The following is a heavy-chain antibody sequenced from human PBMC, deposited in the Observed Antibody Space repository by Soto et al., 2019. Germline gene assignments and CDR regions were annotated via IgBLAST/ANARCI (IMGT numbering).Heavy chain of an antibody. CDR2: IYHSGST. J-gene: IGHJ4*02. CDR3: GRTSSHGDYAY. Sequence: SETLSLTCAVSGGSISSGDYSWSWIRQPPGKGLEWIGYIYHSGSTYYNPSLKSRVTISVDRSKNQFSLKLSSVTAADTAVYYCGRTSSHGDYAYWGQGTLVTVSS. V-gene: IGHV4-30-2*01. CDR1: GGSISSGDYS. D-gene: IGHD4-17*01.